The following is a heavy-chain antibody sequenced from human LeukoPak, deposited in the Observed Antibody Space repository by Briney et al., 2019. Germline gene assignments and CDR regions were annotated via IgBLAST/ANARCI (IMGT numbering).Heavy chain of an antibody. J-gene: IGHJ4*02. CDR1: GGSISSGGYY. D-gene: IGHD2-2*01. Sequence: SQTLSLTCSVSGGSISSGGYYWSWIRQHPGKGLEWIGYIYYSGSTYYNPSLKSRVTISVDTSKNQFSLKLSSVTAADTAVYYCARSCSSTSCYVGFDYWGQGTLVTVSS. CDR2: IYYSGST. V-gene: IGHV4-31*03. CDR3: ARSCSSTSCYVGFDY.